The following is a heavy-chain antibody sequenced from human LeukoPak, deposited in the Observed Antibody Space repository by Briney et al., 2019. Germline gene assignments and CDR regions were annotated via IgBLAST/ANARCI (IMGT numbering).Heavy chain of an antibody. CDR1: EFTVSTNY. D-gene: IGHD4/OR15-4a*01. CDR3: AKDERVYGTNAGTLLDY. J-gene: IGHJ4*02. CDR2: IQYDGNNI. V-gene: IGHV3-30*02. Sequence: GGSLRLSCAASEFTVSTNYMSWVRQASGKGLELVAFIQYDGNNIYYADSVKGRFTISRDDSKNTLYLEMNSLRPEDTALYYCAKDERVYGTNAGTLLDYWGQGTLVSVSS.